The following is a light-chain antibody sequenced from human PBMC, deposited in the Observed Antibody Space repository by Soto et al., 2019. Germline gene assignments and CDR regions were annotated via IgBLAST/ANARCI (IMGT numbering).Light chain of an antibody. CDR3: SSPAGISNVV. J-gene: IGLJ3*02. CDR1: SRDVGGYNY. V-gene: IGLV2-8*01. CDR2: EVT. Sequence: QSVLTKPPSASGYPGQSVHLSCTGTSRDVGGYNYVSWYQQHPGKAPKLMIYEVTTRPSGVPDRFSGSKSGNTASLTVYGLIAEDEADYYCSSPAGISNVVLGGGTKVTVL.